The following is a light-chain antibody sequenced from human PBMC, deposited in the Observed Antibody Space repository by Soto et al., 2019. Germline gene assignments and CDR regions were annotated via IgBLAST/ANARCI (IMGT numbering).Light chain of an antibody. Sequence: EIVMTQSPATLSVSPGERATLSCRASQSVNGGHLAWVQQKPGQAPRHLIYGASTRATGIPARFSGSGSGTEFTRTISSLQSEDFAVYFCQQYSKWPITFGQGTRLEIK. CDR2: GAS. CDR3: QQYSKWPIT. V-gene: IGKV3-15*01. J-gene: IGKJ5*01. CDR1: QSVNGGH.